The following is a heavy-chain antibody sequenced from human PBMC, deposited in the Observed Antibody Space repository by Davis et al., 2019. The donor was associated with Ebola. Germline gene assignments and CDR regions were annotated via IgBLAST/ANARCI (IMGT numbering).Heavy chain of an antibody. Sequence: PGGSLRLSCTVSGGSISSHYWSWIRQPPGKGLEWIGYIYYSGSTNYNPSLKSRVTISVDTSKNQFSLKLSSVTAADTAVYYCARDRGIAVAGTGWFDPWGQGTLVTVSS. CDR1: GGSISSHY. J-gene: IGHJ5*02. V-gene: IGHV4-59*11. D-gene: IGHD6-19*01. CDR3: ARDRGIAVAGTGWFDP. CDR2: IYYSGST.